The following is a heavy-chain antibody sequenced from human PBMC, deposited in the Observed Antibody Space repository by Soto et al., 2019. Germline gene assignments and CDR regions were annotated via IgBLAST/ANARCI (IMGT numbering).Heavy chain of an antibody. J-gene: IGHJ4*02. CDR3: ARDIEPPGLFFDY. Sequence: ASVKVSCKASGYTFSSYAMHWVRQAPGQRLEWMGWINVGNGETKYSQNFQGRVTITRDTSANTAYMELSSLRAEDTAVYYCARDIEPPGLFFDYWGQGTLVTVSS. V-gene: IGHV1-3*01. D-gene: IGHD6-13*01. CDR2: INVGNGET. CDR1: GYTFSSYA.